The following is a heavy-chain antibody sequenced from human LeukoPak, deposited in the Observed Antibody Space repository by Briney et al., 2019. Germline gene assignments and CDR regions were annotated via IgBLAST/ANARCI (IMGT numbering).Heavy chain of an antibody. CDR2: INPNSGGT. J-gene: IGHJ3*02. Sequence: ASVKVSCKASGYTFTGYYMHWVRQAPGQGLEWMGWINPNSGGTNYAQKFQGRVTMTRDTSISTAYMELRSLRSDDTAVYYCARDRAAGWFGKDAFDIWGQGTMVTVSS. D-gene: IGHD3-10*01. CDR1: GYTFTGYY. CDR3: ARDRAAGWFGKDAFDI. V-gene: IGHV1-2*02.